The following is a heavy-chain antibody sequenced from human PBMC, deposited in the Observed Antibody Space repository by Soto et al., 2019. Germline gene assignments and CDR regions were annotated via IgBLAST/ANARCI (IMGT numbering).Heavy chain of an antibody. Sequence: ASVKVSCKASGYTFTGYYMHWVRQAPGQGLEWMGWINPNSGGTNYAQKFQGWVTMTRDTSISTAYMELNSLKTEDTAVYYCTRQQTPARPFYYYYYMDVWGKGTTVTVSS. V-gene: IGHV1-2*04. J-gene: IGHJ6*03. CDR3: TRQQTPARPFYYYYYMDV. CDR1: GYTFTGYY. CDR2: INPNSGGT. D-gene: IGHD6-6*01.